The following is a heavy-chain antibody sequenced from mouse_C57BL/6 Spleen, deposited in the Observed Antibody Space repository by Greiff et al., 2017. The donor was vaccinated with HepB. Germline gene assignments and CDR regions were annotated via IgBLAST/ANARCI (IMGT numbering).Heavy chain of an antibody. CDR2: IYPRSGNT. D-gene: IGHD1-2*01. V-gene: IGHV1-81*01. Sequence: VQLMESGAELARPGASVKLSCKASGYTFTSYGISWVKQRTGQGLEWIGEIYPRSGNTYYNEKFKGKATLTADKASSTAYMELRSLTSEDSAVYFCASFITTSWYFDVWGTGTTVTVSS. J-gene: IGHJ1*03. CDR1: GYTFTSYG. CDR3: ASFITTSWYFDV.